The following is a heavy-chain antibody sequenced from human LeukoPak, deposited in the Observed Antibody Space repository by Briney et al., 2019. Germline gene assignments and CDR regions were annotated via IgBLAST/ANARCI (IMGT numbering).Heavy chain of an antibody. CDR3: AKKVGLISAPLYHFDF. V-gene: IGHV3-23*01. CDR1: GFTFSSYA. J-gene: IGHJ4*02. D-gene: IGHD2-2*02. CDR2: TSGPGGSR. Sequence: GGSLRLFCAASGFTFSSYAMSWVRQAPGKGLEWVSATSGPGGSRDYADSVKGRFTISRDNSKNTLYLQMNSPRDEDAAIYYCAKKVGLISAPLYHFDFRGQGTLVTVSS.